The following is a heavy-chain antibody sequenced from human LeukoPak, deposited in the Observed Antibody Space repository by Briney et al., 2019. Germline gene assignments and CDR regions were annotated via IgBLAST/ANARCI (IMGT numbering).Heavy chain of an antibody. D-gene: IGHD2-15*01. CDR3: AKNSGGSCCSSLDS. CDR2: IRGSSGST. V-gene: IGHV3-23*01. J-gene: IGHJ4*02. Sequence: GGSLRLSCAASGFTFSSYAMSWVRQAPGKGLEWVSTIRGSSGSTYYADSVKGRFTISSDNSKNTLYLQMNTLRAEDTAVYYCAKNSGGSCCSSLDSWGQGTLVTVSS. CDR1: GFTFSSYA.